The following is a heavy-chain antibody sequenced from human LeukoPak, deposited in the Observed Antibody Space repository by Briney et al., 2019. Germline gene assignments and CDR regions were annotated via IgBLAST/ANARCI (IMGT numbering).Heavy chain of an antibody. Sequence: ASVKVSCKASGYTFTGYYMHWVRQAPGQGLEWMGWINPNSGGTNYAQKFQGRVTMTRDTSISTAYMELSRLRSDDTAVYYCARGSDSSGYYYVHWGQGTLVTVSS. CDR2: INPNSGGT. CDR1: GYTFTGYY. CDR3: ARGSDSSGYYYVH. V-gene: IGHV1-2*02. J-gene: IGHJ4*02. D-gene: IGHD3-22*01.